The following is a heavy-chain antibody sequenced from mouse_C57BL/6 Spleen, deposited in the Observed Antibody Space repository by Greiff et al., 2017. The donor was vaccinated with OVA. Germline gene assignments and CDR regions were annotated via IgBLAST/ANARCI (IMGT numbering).Heavy chain of an antibody. V-gene: IGHV1-31*01. CDR1: GYSFTGYY. CDR3: ARAGVVGYFDY. Sequence: EVQLQQSGPELVKPGASVKISCKASGYSFTGYYLHWVKQSPGHILDWIGYIYPYNGVSIYNQKFTGKATLTVDKSSSTAYMELRSLTSEDSAVYYCARAGVVGYFDYWGQGTTLTVSS. J-gene: IGHJ2*01. D-gene: IGHD1-1*01. CDR2: IYPYNGVS.